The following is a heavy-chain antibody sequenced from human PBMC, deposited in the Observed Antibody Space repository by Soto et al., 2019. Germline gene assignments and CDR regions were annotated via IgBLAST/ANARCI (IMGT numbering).Heavy chain of an antibody. CDR3: ARNSVVVTANYFDY. V-gene: IGHV4-31*03. CDR1: GGSISSGGYY. Sequence: PSETLSLTCTVSGGSISSGGYYWSWIRQHPGKGLEWIGYIYYSGSTYYNSSLKSRVTISVDTSKNQFSLKLSSVTAADTAVYYCARNSVVVTANYFDYWGQGTLVTVSS. CDR2: IYYSGST. D-gene: IGHD2-21*02. J-gene: IGHJ4*02.